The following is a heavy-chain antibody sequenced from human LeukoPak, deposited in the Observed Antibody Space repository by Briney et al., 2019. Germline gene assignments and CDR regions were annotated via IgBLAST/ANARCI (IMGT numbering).Heavy chain of an antibody. CDR3: ARETGYSSSWYLDY. D-gene: IGHD6-13*01. V-gene: IGHV1-2*02. Sequence: ASVKVSCKASEYTFTGYYMHWVRQAPGQGLEWMGWINPNSGGTNYAQKFQGRVTMTRDTSISTAYMELSRLRSDDTAVYYCARETGYSSSWYLDYWGQGALVTVSS. CDR1: EYTFTGYY. J-gene: IGHJ4*02. CDR2: INPNSGGT.